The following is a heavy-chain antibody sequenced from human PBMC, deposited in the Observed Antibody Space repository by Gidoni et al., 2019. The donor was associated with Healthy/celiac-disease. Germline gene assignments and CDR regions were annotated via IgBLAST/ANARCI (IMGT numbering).Heavy chain of an antibody. Sequence: EVQLLESGGGLVQPGGSLRLSCAASGFPFSSYAMSWVRQAPGKGLEWVSAISGSGGSTYYADSVKGRFTISRDNSKNTLYLQMNSLRAEDTAVYYCARGPTYYYGSGSYGFDYWGQGTLVTVSS. D-gene: IGHD3-10*01. V-gene: IGHV3-23*01. CDR1: GFPFSSYA. CDR3: ARGPTYYYGSGSYGFDY. J-gene: IGHJ4*02. CDR2: ISGSGGST.